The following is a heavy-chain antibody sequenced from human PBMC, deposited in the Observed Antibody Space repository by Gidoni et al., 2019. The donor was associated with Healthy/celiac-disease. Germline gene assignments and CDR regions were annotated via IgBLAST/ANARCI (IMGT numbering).Heavy chain of an antibody. V-gene: IGHV3-30-3*01. CDR2: ISYDGSNK. J-gene: IGHJ4*02. CDR1: GFTFSSYA. D-gene: IGHD1-26*01. CDR3: ARDRVGADFDY. Sequence: QVQLVESGGGVVQPGRSLRLSCAASGFTFSSYAMHWVRQAPGKGLEWVAVISYDGSNKYYADSVKGRFTISRDNSKNTLYLQMNSLRAEDTAVYYCARDRVGADFDYWGQGTLVTVSS.